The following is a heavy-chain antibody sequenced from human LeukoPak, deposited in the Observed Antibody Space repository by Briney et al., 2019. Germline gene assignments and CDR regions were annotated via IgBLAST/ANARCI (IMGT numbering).Heavy chain of an antibody. J-gene: IGHJ5*02. CDR3: ARGRGSGRKEIWFDP. D-gene: IGHD3-10*01. CDR2: MNPNSGNT. V-gene: IGHV1-8*01. CDR1: GYTYTSYD. Sequence: ASVKVSCKASGYTYTSYDINWVRQATGQGLEWMGWMNPNSGNTGYAQKFQGRVTMTRNTSISTAYMEMSSLRSEDTAVYYCARGRGSGRKEIWFDPWGQGTLVTVSS.